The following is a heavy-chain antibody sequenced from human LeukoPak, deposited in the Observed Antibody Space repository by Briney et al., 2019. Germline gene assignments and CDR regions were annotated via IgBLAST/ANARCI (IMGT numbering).Heavy chain of an antibody. CDR3: ARLIGGNPHPFNV. CDR2: ITSTGRYI. CDR1: GFNFIDCT. V-gene: IGHV3-21*01. Sequence: GGSLRLSCAASGFNFIDCTMNWVRQAPGKGLEWVSSITSTGRYIFYADSLKGRFTISRDNAKKSLYLQMNSLRAEDTAVYYCARLIGGNPHPFNVWGQGTTVTVSS. J-gene: IGHJ3*01. D-gene: IGHD4-23*01.